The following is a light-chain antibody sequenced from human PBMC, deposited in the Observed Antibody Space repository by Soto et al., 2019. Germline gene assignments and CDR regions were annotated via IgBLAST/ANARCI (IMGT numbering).Light chain of an antibody. CDR3: SSYTSSSPDV. CDR2: DVS. Sequence: QSALTQPASVSGSPGQSITISCTGTSSDVGGYNYVSWYQQHPGKAPKLMIYDVSNRPSGVSNRFSGSKSSNTASLTISGLQAEDEADYYCSSYTSSSPDVFGTGTKLTVL. J-gene: IGLJ1*01. V-gene: IGLV2-14*01. CDR1: SSDVGGYNY.